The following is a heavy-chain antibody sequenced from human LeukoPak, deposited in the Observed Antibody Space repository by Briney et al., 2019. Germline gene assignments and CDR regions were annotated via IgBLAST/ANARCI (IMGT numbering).Heavy chain of an antibody. V-gene: IGHV4-4*07. CDR2: IYTSGVT. CDR1: GDSMSSFY. Sequence: PSETLSLTCTVSGDSMSSFYWDWIRQPAGMGLQWIGRIYTSGVTNYNPSLKSRVTMSVDTSRNQFSLKLNSVTAADTAVYYCAREWTSGDGSGYPYYFDYWGPGTLVTVSS. CDR3: AREWTSGDGSGYPYYFDY. D-gene: IGHD3-22*01. J-gene: IGHJ4*02.